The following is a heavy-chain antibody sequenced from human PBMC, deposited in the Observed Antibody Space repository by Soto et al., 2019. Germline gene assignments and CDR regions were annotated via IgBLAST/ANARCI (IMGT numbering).Heavy chain of an antibody. CDR2: INHSGST. D-gene: IGHD6-19*01. Sequence: QVQLQQWGAGLLKPSETLSLTCAVYGGSFSGYYWSWIRQPPGKGLEWIGEINHSGSTNYNPSLKSRVTISLDTSKNQFSLKLSSVTAADTAVYYCARGPGYSSGWYAYWGQGTLVTVSS. CDR3: ARGPGYSSGWYAY. J-gene: IGHJ4*02. CDR1: GGSFSGYY. V-gene: IGHV4-34*01.